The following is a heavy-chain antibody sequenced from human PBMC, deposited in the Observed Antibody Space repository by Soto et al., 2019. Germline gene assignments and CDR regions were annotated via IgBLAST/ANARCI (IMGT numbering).Heavy chain of an antibody. CDR1: GFTFSSYW. CDR2: SRNKANSYST. V-gene: IGHV3-72*01. J-gene: IGHJ4*02. Sequence: GGSLRLSCAASGFTFSSYWMSWVRQAPGKGLEWVGRSRNKANSYSTEYAASVKGRFTISRDDSKNSLYLQMNSLKTEDTAVYYCIRAPQGNYYFEYWGQGTLVTVSS. CDR3: IRAPQGNYYFEY.